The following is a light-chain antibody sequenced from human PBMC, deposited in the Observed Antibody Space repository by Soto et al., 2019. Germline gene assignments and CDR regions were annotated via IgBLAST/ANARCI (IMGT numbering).Light chain of an antibody. CDR3: QQYGSSRT. V-gene: IGKV3-15*01. Sequence: EMVMTHSPASPAVSALEXAPLSCRASQSVSSNLAWYQQKPGQAPRLLIYGASTRATGIPARFSGSGSGTDFTLTISSLEPEDFAVYYCQQYGSSRTCGQGTKV. J-gene: IGKJ1*01. CDR2: GAS. CDR1: QSVSSN.